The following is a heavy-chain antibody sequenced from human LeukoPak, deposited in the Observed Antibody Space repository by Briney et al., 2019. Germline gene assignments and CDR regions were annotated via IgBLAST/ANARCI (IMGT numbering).Heavy chain of an antibody. CDR1: GFTVSSNY. J-gene: IGHJ4*02. D-gene: IGHD3-22*01. CDR2: IYSGGST. CDR3: ARVYSSGYYYEDY. Sequence: GGSLRLSCAASGFTVSSNYMSWVRQAPGKGLEWVSVIYSGGSTYYADSVKGRFTISRDNSKNTQYLQMNSLRAEDTAVYYCARVYSSGYYYEDYWGQGTLVTVSS. V-gene: IGHV3-53*01.